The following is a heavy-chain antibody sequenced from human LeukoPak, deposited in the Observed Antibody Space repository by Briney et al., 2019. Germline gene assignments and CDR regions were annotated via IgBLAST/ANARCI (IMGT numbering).Heavy chain of an antibody. CDR2: IYYSGST. CDR1: GGSVSSGSYY. J-gene: IGHJ4*02. D-gene: IGHD1-26*01. Sequence: SETLSLTCTVSGGSVSSGSYYWSGLRQPPGKGLGWIGYIYYSGSTNYNPSLKSRVTISVDTSKNQFSLKLSSVTAADTAVYYCARGSGSYYRLFDYWGQGTLVTVSS. V-gene: IGHV4-61*01. CDR3: ARGSGSYYRLFDY.